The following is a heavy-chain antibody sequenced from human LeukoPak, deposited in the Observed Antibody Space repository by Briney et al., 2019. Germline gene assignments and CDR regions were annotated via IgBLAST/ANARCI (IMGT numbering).Heavy chain of an antibody. CDR1: GGSFSSYY. CDR3: ARDVSGGRWGAFDI. CDR2: VYYSGST. Sequence: SETLSLTCTVSGGSFSSYYWSWLRQTPGKGLGWIGYVYYSGSTNYNPSLKSRVTISVDTSKNQFSLILSSVTAADTAVYYCARDVSGGRWGAFDIWSQGTMVTVSS. J-gene: IGHJ3*02. V-gene: IGHV4-59*01. D-gene: IGHD2-15*01.